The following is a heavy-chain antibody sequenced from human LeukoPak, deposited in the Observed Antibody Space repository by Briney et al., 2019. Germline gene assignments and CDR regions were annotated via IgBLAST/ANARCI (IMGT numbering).Heavy chain of an antibody. CDR1: GFTFSSYA. CDR3: AKAFRYYDFWSGYYLLDAFDI. V-gene: IGHV3-23*01. Sequence: GGSLRLSCAASGFTFSSYAMSWVRQAPGKGLEWVPAISGSGGSTYYADSVKGRFTISRDNSKNTLYLQMNSLRAEDTAVYYCAKAFRYYDFWSGYYLLDAFDIWGQGTMVTVSS. J-gene: IGHJ3*02. D-gene: IGHD3-3*01. CDR2: ISGSGGST.